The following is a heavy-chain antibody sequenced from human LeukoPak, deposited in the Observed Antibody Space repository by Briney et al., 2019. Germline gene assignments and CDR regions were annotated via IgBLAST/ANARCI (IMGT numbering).Heavy chain of an antibody. CDR1: GGSISSYY. J-gene: IGHJ3*02. V-gene: IGHV4-59*01. CDR2: IYYSGST. CDR3: ARAGPDAFDI. Sequence: SETLSLTCTVSGGSISSYYWSWIRQPPEKGLEWIGYIYYSGSTNYNPSLKSRVTISVDTSKNQFSLKLSSVTAADTAVYYCARAGPDAFDIWGQGTMVTVSS.